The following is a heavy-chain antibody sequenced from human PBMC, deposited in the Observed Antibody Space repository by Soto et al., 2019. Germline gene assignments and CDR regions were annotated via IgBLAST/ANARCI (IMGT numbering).Heavy chain of an antibody. Sequence: PSETLSLTCDVSGDFLTTYYWNWVRQAPGKGLEWVSYISSSSSTIYYADSVKGRFTISRDNAKNSLYLQMNSLRDEDTAVYYCARDEARPRYNYYGMDVWGQGTTVTVSS. V-gene: IGHV3-48*02. CDR2: ISSSSSTI. CDR1: GDFLTTYY. D-gene: IGHD3-16*02. CDR3: ARDEARPRYNYYGMDV. J-gene: IGHJ6*02.